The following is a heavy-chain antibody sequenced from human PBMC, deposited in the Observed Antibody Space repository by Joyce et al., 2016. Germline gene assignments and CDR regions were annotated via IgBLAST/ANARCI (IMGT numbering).Heavy chain of an antibody. CDR2: MNPNSGNT. Sequence: QVQLVQSGAEVKKPGASVKVSCKASGYTFTSYDINWVRQDTGQGLEWMGWMNPNSGNTGYAQKFQGRVTIKRNTSISTAYMELSSLRSEDSAVYYCARAWTGSWYYYYYNMDVWGKGTTVTVSS. V-gene: IGHV1-8*03. J-gene: IGHJ6*03. CDR1: GYTFTSYD. D-gene: IGHD6-13*01. CDR3: ARAWTGSWYYYYYNMDV.